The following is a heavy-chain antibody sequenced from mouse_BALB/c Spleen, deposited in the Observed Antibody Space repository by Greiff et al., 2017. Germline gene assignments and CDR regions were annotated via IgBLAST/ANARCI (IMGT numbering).Heavy chain of an antibody. J-gene: IGHJ2*01. CDR1: GYAFSSYW. Sequence: QVQLQQSGAELVRPGSSVKISCKASGYAFSSYWMNWVKQRPGQGLEWIGQIYPGDGDTNYNGKFKGKATLTADKSSSTAYMQLSSLTSEDSAVYFCARDLLWYPSYFDDWGQGTTLTVSS. CDR3: ARDLLWYPSYFDD. D-gene: IGHD2-1*01. CDR2: IYPGDGDT. V-gene: IGHV1-80*01.